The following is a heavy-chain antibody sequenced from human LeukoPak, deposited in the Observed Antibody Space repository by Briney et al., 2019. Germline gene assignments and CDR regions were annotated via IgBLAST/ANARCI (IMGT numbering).Heavy chain of an antibody. V-gene: IGHV3-30-3*01. Sequence: GGSLRLSCAASGFTFSSYAMHWVRQAPGKGLEWVAVISYDGSNKYYADSVKGRFTISRDNSKNTLYLQMNSLRAEDTAVYYCAKEIIGQWLVYYYGMDVWGQGTTVTVSS. CDR2: ISYDGSNK. J-gene: IGHJ6*02. CDR3: AKEIIGQWLVYYYGMDV. CDR1: GFTFSSYA. D-gene: IGHD6-19*01.